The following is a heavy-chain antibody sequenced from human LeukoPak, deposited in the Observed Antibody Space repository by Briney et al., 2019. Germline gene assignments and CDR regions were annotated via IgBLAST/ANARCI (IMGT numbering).Heavy chain of an antibody. Sequence: SETLSLTCTVSGGSISGSYWSWIRQPPGKGLEWIGYISYSGSTNYNPSLKSRVTISVDTSKNQFSLKLSSVTAADTAVYYCARVREITIFGVVANYYYYGMDVWGQGTTVTVSS. CDR3: ARVREITIFGVVANYYYYGMDV. J-gene: IGHJ6*02. D-gene: IGHD3-3*01. CDR2: ISYSGST. V-gene: IGHV4-59*12. CDR1: GGSISGSY.